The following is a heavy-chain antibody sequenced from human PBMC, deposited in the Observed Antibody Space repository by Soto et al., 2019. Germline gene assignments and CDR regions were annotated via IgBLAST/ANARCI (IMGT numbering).Heavy chain of an antibody. V-gene: IGHV1-3*01. CDR2: INAGNGNT. Sequence: ASVKVSCKASGYTFTSYAMHWVRQAPGQRLEWMGWINAGNGNTKYSQKFQGRVTITRDTSASTAYMELSSLRSEDTAVYYCAREQTPRVIVVVVAGTFDYWGQGTLVTVCS. J-gene: IGHJ4*02. CDR3: AREQTPRVIVVVVAGTFDY. CDR1: GYTFTSYA. D-gene: IGHD2-15*01.